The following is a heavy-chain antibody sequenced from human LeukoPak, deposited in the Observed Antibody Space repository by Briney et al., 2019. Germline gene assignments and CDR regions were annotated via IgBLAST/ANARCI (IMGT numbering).Heavy chain of an antibody. CDR3: AAGPVMVRLVDY. D-gene: IGHD5-18*01. J-gene: IGHJ4*02. CDR2: ISGSGGST. V-gene: IGHV3-23*01. CDR1: GFTFSSYA. Sequence: PGGSLRLSCAASGFTFSSYAMSWVRQAPGKGLEWVSAISGSGGSTYYADSVKGRFTISKDNSKNTLYLQMNSLRAEDTAVYYCAAGPVMVRLVDYWAREPWSPSPQ.